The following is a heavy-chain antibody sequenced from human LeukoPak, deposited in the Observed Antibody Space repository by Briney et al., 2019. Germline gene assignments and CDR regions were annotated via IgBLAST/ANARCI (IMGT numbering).Heavy chain of an antibody. D-gene: IGHD6-19*01. CDR2: ISSSSSYI. V-gene: IGHV3-21*01. CDR1: GFTFGSYS. J-gene: IGHJ4*02. Sequence: GGSLRLSCAASGFTFGSYSMNWVRQAPGKGLEWVSSISSSSSYIYYADSVKGRFTISRDNAKNSLYLQMNSLRAEDTAVYYCARESVAGGVDYWGQGTLVTVSS. CDR3: ARESVAGGVDY.